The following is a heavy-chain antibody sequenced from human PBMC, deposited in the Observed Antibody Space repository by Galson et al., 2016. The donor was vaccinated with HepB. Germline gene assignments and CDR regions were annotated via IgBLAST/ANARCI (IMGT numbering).Heavy chain of an antibody. CDR1: GFTFDDAW. Sequence: SLRLSCAASGFTFDDAWMTWVRQAPGKGLQWVGRIKSKTDGGTTEYAAPVKGRFTISRDDSKVTLYLQMNSLKAEDTAVHYCTTSQLGAGNYCNVDYWGQGTLVTVSS. CDR2: IKSKTDGGTT. V-gene: IGHV3-15*01. D-gene: IGHD3-10*01. J-gene: IGHJ4*02. CDR3: TTSQLGAGNYCNVDY.